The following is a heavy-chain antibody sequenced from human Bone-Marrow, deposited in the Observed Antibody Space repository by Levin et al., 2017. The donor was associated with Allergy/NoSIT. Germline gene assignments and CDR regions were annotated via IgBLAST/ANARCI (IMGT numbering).Heavy chain of an antibody. CDR2: IDYSGRT. V-gene: IGHV4-39*07. J-gene: IGHJ6*02. CDR3: ARARCGGDCFIPGVYYYGMDV. CDR1: GGSISGRSYY. Sequence: SETLSLTCSGSGGSISGRSYYGAWIRQPPGKGLEWIGRIDYSGRTHYNPSLKSRVTISVDTSKNQFSLRLTSGTAADTAVYYWARARCGGDCFIPGVYYYGMDVWGQGTTVIVSS. D-gene: IGHD2-21*02.